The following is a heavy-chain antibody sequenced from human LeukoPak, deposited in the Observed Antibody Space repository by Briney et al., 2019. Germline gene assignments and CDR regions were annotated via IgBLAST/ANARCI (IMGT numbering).Heavy chain of an antibody. J-gene: IGHJ4*02. Sequence: GAYLRLSCAASGFTFSSYAMSWVRQAPGKGLKWVSAISGSGGSTYYADSVKGRFTIYRDNSKNTLYLQMNSLRAEDTAVYYCAKDSAPYYDILTGYSLFDYWGQGTLVTVSS. V-gene: IGHV3-23*01. CDR3: AKDSAPYYDILTGYSLFDY. CDR2: ISGSGGST. CDR1: GFTFSSYA. D-gene: IGHD3-9*01.